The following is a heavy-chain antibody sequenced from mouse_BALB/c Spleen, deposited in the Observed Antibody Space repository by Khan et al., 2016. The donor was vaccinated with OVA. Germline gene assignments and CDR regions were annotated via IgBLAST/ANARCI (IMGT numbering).Heavy chain of an antibody. CDR1: GFDFSRYW. CDR2: INPDSSSI. D-gene: IGHD1-1*01. J-gene: IGHJ4*01. CDR3: ARGLLRYYYARDY. V-gene: IGHV4-1*02. Sequence: EVKLLESGGGLVQPGGSLKLSCAASGFDFSRYWMRWVRQAPGKGLEWIGEINPDSSSINYTPSLKDKFIISRDNAKNTLYLQMSKVISEDTALYYCARGLLRYYYARDYWGQGASVTVSS.